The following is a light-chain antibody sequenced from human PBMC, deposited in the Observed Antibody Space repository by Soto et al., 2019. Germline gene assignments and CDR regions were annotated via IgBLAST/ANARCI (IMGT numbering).Light chain of an antibody. CDR3: SSYTNTGTSYV. Sequence: QAVVTQPASVSGSPGQSITISCTGTISDVGGYNYVSWYQQHPGKAPKLMIYEVSNRPAGLSNRFSGSKSGNTASLTISGLQAEDEAEYYCSSYTNTGTSYVFGTGTKLTVL. V-gene: IGLV2-14*01. CDR2: EVS. J-gene: IGLJ1*01. CDR1: ISDVGGYNY.